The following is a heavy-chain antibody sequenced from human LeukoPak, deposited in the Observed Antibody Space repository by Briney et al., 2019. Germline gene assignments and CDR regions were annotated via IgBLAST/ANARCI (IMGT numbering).Heavy chain of an antibody. D-gene: IGHD1-26*01. CDR2: ISGSGGST. CDR1: GFTFSSYA. V-gene: IGHV3-23*01. Sequence: GGSLRLSCAASGFTFSSYAMSWVRQAPGKGLEWVSAISGSGGSTYYAASVKGRFTISRDNSKNTLYLQMNSLRAEDTAVYYCAKVRLVGATSDYYFDSWGQGTLVTVSS. CDR3: AKVRLVGATSDYYFDS. J-gene: IGHJ4*02.